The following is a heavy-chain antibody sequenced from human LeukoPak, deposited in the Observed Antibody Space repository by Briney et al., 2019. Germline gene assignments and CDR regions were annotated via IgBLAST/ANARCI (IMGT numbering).Heavy chain of an antibody. D-gene: IGHD2-15*01. CDR2: INPSGGST. V-gene: IGHV1-46*01. CDR1: GYTFTSYY. CDR3: ARDKSYCSGGSCYSRRYFDY. Sequence: ASVKVSCEASGYTFTSYYMHWVRQAPGQGLEWMGIINPSGGSTSYAQKFQGRVTMTRDTSTSTVYMELSSLRSEDTAVYYCARDKSYCSGGSCYSRRYFDYWGQGTLVTVSS. J-gene: IGHJ4*02.